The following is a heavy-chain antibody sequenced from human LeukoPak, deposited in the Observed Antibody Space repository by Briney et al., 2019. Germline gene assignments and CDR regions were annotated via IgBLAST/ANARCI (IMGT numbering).Heavy chain of an antibody. V-gene: IGHV1-69*06. Sequence: ASVKVSCKASGGTFSSYAISWVRQAPGQGLEWMGGIIPIFGTANYAQKFQGRVTITADKSTSTAYMELSSLRSEDTAVYYCARASGIVGATGWFDPWGQGTLVTVSS. J-gene: IGHJ5*02. CDR1: GGTFSSYA. D-gene: IGHD1-26*01. CDR2: IIPIFGTA. CDR3: ARASGIVGATGWFDP.